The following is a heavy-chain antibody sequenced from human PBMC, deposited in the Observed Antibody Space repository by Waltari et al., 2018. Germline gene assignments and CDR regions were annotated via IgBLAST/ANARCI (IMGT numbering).Heavy chain of an antibody. CDR2: ISWDGCST. J-gene: IGHJ3*02. Sequence: EVQLVESGGVVVQPGGSLRLSCAASGFTFDVYTMHWVRQAPGKGLEWVSLISWDGCSTYYADSVKGRFTISRDNSKNSLYLQMNSLRTEDTALYYCAKVGLGRTHGGDDAFDIWGQGTMVTVSS. CDR1: GFTFDVYT. V-gene: IGHV3-43*01. CDR3: AKVGLGRTHGGDDAFDI. D-gene: IGHD3-16*01.